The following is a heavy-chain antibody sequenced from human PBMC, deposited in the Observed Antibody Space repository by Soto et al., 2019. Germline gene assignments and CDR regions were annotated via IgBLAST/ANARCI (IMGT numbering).Heavy chain of an antibody. CDR3: AREGERVRGVIIWGFDY. J-gene: IGHJ4*02. D-gene: IGHD3-10*01. CDR2: IYYSGST. CDR1: GGSISSSSYY. Sequence: SETLSLTCTVSGGSISSSSYYWGWIRQPPGKGLEWIGSIYYSGSTNYNPSLKSRVTISVDTSKNQFSLKLSSVTAADTAVYYCAREGERVRGVIIWGFDYWGQGTLVTVSS. V-gene: IGHV4-39*07.